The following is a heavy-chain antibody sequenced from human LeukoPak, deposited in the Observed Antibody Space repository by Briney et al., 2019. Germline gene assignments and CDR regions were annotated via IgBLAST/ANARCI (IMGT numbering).Heavy chain of an antibody. J-gene: IGHJ4*02. CDR3: ARYQESPSASSRPLDY. CDR2: INQDESEK. D-gene: IGHD3-10*01. V-gene: IGHV3-7*03. CDR1: GFTFISYW. Sequence: GGSVRLSCAAPGFTFISYWMTWVGQAPGKGVEWVAKINQDESEKYYVDSVKGRFTVSRDNAKNSLYLQMDSLRAEDTAVYFCARYQESPSASSRPLDYWGQGTLVTVSS.